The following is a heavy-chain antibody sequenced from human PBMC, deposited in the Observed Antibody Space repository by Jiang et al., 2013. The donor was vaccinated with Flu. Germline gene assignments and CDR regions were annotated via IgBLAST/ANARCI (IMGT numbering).Heavy chain of an antibody. CDR1: GGTFSSYA. V-gene: IGHV1-69*01. CDR3: ATGRQDQRGDS. Sequence: GAEVKRPGSSVKLSCKASGGTFSSYAISWVRQAPGQGLEWVGGIIPIFGLANYAQNLQGRVTVTADESTGSAYMELSSLRSEDTAVYYCATGRQDQRGDSWGQGTLLTVSS. CDR2: IIPIFGLA. J-gene: IGHJ5*01. D-gene: IGHD1-26*01.